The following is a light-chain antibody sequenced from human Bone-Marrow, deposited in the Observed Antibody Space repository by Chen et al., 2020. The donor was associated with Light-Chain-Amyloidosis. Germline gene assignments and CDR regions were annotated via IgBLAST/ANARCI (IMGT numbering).Light chain of an antibody. CDR1: QDIGDW. CDR2: KAS. Sequence: DIRMTQSPPTLSASVGDRVTITCRASQDIGDWLAWFQQKPGKAPNLLIYKASNLQRGVPSRFTGSGSGTEFTLTIDSLQPDDFALYFYQQYKSYTFTFGQGTQL. V-gene: IGKV1-5*03. J-gene: IGKJ2*01. CDR3: QQYKSYTFT.